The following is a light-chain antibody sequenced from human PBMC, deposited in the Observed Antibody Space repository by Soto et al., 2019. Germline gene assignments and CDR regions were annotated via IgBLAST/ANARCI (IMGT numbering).Light chain of an antibody. CDR1: RSNIGSNS. CDR2: IND. J-gene: IGLJ1*01. V-gene: IGLV1-44*01. Sequence: QSVLSQPPAVSGTPGQRFIISCSGSRSNIGSNSVNWYQQLPGTAPKLLIYINDQRPSGVPDRFSGSTSGTSVSLAISGLQSEDEADYYCASWDDRLKGYVFGTGTKVTVL. CDR3: ASWDDRLKGYV.